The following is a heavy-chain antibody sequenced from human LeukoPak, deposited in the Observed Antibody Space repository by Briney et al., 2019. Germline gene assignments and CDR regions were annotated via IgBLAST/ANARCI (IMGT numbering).Heavy chain of an antibody. CDR2: INGPGTTI. CDR1: GFTFSNYE. CDR3: ARNDPGDY. J-gene: IGHJ4*02. Sequence: SGGSLRLSCAASGFTFSNYEMNWVRQAPGKGLEWVSYINGPGTTIYYADSVKGRFTISRDDAKNSPYLQVNSLRAEDTAVYYCARNDPGDYWGQGALVTVSS. V-gene: IGHV3-48*03. D-gene: IGHD3-16*01.